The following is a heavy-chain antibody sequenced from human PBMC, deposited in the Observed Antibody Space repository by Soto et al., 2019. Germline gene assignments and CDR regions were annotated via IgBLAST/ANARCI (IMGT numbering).Heavy chain of an antibody. CDR3: ARATYNNGWYRFDV. J-gene: IGHJ4*02. CDR1: GFTTSGYW. V-gene: IGHV3-7*03. Sequence: PGGSLSPSYEACGFTTSGYWMSWVRPAAGKVLEWVADITRDGSVQYSVDSVKGRFTISRDNAKKVLYLQMNVLRPEDTALYYCARATYNNGWYRFDVWGQGTLVTVSS. CDR2: ITRDGSVQ. D-gene: IGHD6-19*01.